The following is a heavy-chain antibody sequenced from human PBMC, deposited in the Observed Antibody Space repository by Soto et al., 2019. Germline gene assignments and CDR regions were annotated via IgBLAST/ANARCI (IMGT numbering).Heavy chain of an antibody. J-gene: IGHJ4*02. V-gene: IGHV1-18*01. CDR2: ISGYNGNT. CDR1: GYSYTSYA. CDR3: ARDLGGQIVDY. Sequence: QVQLVQCGAEVKKPGASVKVSCKASGYSYTSYAISWVRQSPGQGLEWMGWISGYNGNTKYAQKLQGRVTMTTDTSTCTANMELRSLRSDDTAVYYCARDLGGQIVDYWGQGTLVTVSS. D-gene: IGHD1-26*01.